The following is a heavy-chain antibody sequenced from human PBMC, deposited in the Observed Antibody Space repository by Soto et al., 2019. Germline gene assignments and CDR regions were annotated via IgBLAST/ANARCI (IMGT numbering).Heavy chain of an antibody. CDR1: GFTFSSYA. J-gene: IGHJ4*02. D-gene: IGHD6-13*01. Sequence: GGSLRLSCAASGFTFSSYAMSWVRQAPGKGLEWVSAISGSGGSTYYADSVKGRFTISRDNSKNTLYLQMNSLRAEDTAVYYCARRKQLSGEYYFDYWGQGTLVTVSS. CDR2: ISGSGGST. CDR3: ARRKQLSGEYYFDY. V-gene: IGHV3-23*01.